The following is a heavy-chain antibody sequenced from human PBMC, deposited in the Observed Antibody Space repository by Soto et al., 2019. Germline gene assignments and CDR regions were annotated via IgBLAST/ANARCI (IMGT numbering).Heavy chain of an antibody. Sequence: DGQLLQSGGTLVQPGGSLRLSCAASGFMFSNYAMVWVRQAPGEGLEWLSAITRSGSSTWYDDSVKGRFIVSRDNSKNTLFVQMNSLGANDPDVYDCAKFVVVRTASHAFDTWGQGTMVTVSS. V-gene: IGHV3-23*01. J-gene: IGHJ3*02. CDR3: AKFVVVRTASHAFDT. CDR1: GFMFSNYA. CDR2: ITRSGSST. D-gene: IGHD2-21*02.